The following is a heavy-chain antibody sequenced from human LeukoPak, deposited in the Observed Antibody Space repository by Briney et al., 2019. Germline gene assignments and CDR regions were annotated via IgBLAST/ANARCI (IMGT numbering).Heavy chain of an antibody. D-gene: IGHD5-24*01. J-gene: IGHJ4*02. CDR3: AKGGVEMAPRQIDS. V-gene: IGHV3-9*01. CDR2: INWNSGSI. CDR1: GFTFDDYA. Sequence: QPGGSLRLSCAASGFTFDDYAMHWVRQVPGKGLEWVSGINWNSGSIDYADSVKGRFTISRDNAKNSLYLQMNSLRTEDTALYYCAKGGVEMAPRQIDSWGQGTLVTVSS.